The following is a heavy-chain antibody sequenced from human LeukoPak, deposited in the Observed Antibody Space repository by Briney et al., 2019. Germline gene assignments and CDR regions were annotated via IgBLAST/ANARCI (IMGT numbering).Heavy chain of an antibody. V-gene: IGHV6-1*01. CDR3: ARDHGILTGYYDGDWFDP. CDR2: TYYRSKWYN. Sequence: SQTLSLTCAISGDSVSSNSAAWNWIRQSPSRGLGWLGRTYYRSKWYNDYAVSVKSRITINPDTSKNQFSLQLNSVTPEDTAVYYCARDHGILTGYYDGDWFDPWGQGTLVTVSS. D-gene: IGHD3-9*01. J-gene: IGHJ5*02. CDR1: GDSVSSNSAA.